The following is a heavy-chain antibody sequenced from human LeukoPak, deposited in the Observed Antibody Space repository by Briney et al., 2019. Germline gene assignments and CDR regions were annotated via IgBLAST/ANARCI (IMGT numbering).Heavy chain of an antibody. CDR3: ARALYNTGWYPDYFDS. CDR1: GFTFSSYD. V-gene: IGHV3-30*02. J-gene: IGHJ4*02. CDR2: VRYDGSEK. Sequence: GGSLRLSCAASGFTFSSYDMHWVRQAPGKGLEWVAFVRYDGSEKYYADSVKGRFTISRDNSKNTLYLQMSSLRTEDTATYYCARALYNTGWYPDYFDSWGQGALVTVSS. D-gene: IGHD6-19*01.